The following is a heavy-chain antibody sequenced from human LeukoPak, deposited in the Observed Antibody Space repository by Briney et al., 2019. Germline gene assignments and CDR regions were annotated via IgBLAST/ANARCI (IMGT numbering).Heavy chain of an antibody. CDR1: GFTFSSYE. V-gene: IGHV3-48*03. Sequence: PGGSLRLSCAASGFTFSSYEMNWVRQAPGKGLEWVSYISNSGSTKHYADSVKGRFTISRDNAKNSLFLQMNSLRAEDTAVYYCAREKIRSGSYELDYWGQGTLVTVSS. D-gene: IGHD3-10*01. CDR2: ISNSGSTK. J-gene: IGHJ4*02. CDR3: AREKIRSGSYELDY.